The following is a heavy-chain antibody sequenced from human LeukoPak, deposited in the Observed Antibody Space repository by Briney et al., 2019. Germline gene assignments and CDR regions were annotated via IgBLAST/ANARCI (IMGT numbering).Heavy chain of an antibody. V-gene: IGHV3-30-3*01. Sequence: GGSLRLSCAASGFTFSSYAMHWVRQAPGKGLEWVAVISYDGSNKYYADSVKGRFTISRDNSKNTLYLQMNSLRAEDTAVYYCARDRQEDYYDSSGYERWGAFDIWGQGTMVTVSS. J-gene: IGHJ3*02. CDR3: ARDRQEDYYDSSGYERWGAFDI. D-gene: IGHD3-22*01. CDR2: ISYDGSNK. CDR1: GFTFSSYA.